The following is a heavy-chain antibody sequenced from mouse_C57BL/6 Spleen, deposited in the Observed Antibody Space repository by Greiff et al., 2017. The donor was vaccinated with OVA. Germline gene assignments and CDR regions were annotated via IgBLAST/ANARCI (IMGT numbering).Heavy chain of an antibody. J-gene: IGHJ1*03. V-gene: IGHV1-82*01. CDR1: GYAFSSSW. CDR3: AIPPYDYDDWYFDV. Sequence: QVQLQQSGPELVKPGASVKISCKASGYAFSSSWMNWVKQRPGKGLEWIGRIYPGDGDTNYNGKFKGKATLTADKSSSTAYMQLSSLTSEDSAVYFCAIPPYDYDDWYFDVWGTGTTVTVSS. CDR2: IYPGDGDT. D-gene: IGHD2-4*01.